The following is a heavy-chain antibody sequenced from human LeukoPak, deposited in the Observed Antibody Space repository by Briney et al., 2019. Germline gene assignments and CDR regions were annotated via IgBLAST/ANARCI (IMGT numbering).Heavy chain of an antibody. J-gene: IGHJ1*01. CDR1: AGSISSGGYY. CDR2: IYSSGST. V-gene: IGHV4-31*03. Sequence: SQTLSLTCTVSAGSISSGGYYWTWIRQHPGKGLEWIGYIYSSGSTYYNPSLKSRVTISVDTSKNQLSLKLSSVTAADSAVYYCATNEEGAVAGTVQHWGQGTLVTVSS. CDR3: ATNEEGAVAGTVQH. D-gene: IGHD6-19*01.